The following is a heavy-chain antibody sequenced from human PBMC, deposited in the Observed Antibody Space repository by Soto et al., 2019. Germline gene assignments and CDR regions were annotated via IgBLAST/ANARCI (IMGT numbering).Heavy chain of an antibody. J-gene: IGHJ4*02. CDR2: SSALNGYT. V-gene: IGHV1-18*01. D-gene: IGHD6-6*01. CDR1: GFTFTSHG. Sequence: ASVKVSCKASGFTFTSHGFTWVLQAPGQGLEWMGWSSALNGYTNYAQKFQGRLTITTDSSTSTAYMELSSLRSDDTAVYYCASATSIAIGLGNWGQGTLVTVSS. CDR3: ASATSIAIGLGN.